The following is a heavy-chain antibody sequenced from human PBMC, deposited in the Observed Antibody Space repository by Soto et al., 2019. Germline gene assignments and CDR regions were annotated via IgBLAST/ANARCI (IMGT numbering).Heavy chain of an antibody. CDR3: ARDQVLRFLEWPLYFDY. V-gene: IGHV3-21*01. D-gene: IGHD3-3*01. CDR1: GFTFSSYS. CDR2: ISSSSSYI. J-gene: IGHJ4*02. Sequence: GGSLRLSCAASGFTFSSYSMNWVRQAPGKGLEWVSSISSSSSYIYYADSVKGRFTISRDNAKNSLYLQMNSLRAEDTAVYYCARDQVLRFLEWPLYFDYWGQGTLVTVSS.